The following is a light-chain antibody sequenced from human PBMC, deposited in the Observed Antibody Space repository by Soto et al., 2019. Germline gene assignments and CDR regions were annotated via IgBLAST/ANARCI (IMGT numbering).Light chain of an antibody. V-gene: IGKV1-39*01. CDR3: QQSYLTPFT. CDR2: AAS. Sequence: DIQMNQSPTSLSASVGDRVTITCRASQTLDTYLNWFQQRPGQGPKLLIYAASELQSGVPSRFSGSGSGTDFTLTISSLQPEDFAIYYCQQSYLTPFTVGGGTKVEIK. J-gene: IGKJ4*01. CDR1: QTLDTY.